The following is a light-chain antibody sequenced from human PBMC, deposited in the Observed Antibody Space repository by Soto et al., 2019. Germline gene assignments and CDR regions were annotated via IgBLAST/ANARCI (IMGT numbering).Light chain of an antibody. CDR2: EVS. CDR3: TSYTSSIHYV. J-gene: IGLJ1*01. V-gene: IGLV2-14*01. Sequence: QSALTQPASVSGSPGQSITISCTGTSSDVGGYNYVSWYQQHPGKAPKLMIYEVSNRPSGVSNRFSGSKSGNTASLTISGLQAEDEADYYCTSYTSSIHYVFGNGTKVTVL. CDR1: SSDVGGYNY.